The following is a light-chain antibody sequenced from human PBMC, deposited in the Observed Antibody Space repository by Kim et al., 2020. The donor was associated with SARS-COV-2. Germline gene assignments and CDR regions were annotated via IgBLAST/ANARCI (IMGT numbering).Light chain of an antibody. J-gene: IGLJ2*01. V-gene: IGLV2-11*01. CDR2: DVN. CDR1: SSDVGRSEY. Sequence: GQSVTISCAETSSDVGRSEYVSWNQQPPGKAPKLMICDVNERPSGVHDRLPGSKSGNTASLTISGLKADDEADYYCCSYAGSQTLLFGGGTQLTVL. CDR3: CSYAGSQTLL.